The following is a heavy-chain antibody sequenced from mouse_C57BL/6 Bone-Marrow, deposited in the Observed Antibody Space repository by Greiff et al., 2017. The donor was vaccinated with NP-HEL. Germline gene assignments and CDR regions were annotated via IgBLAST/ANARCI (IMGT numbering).Heavy chain of an antibody. Sequence: EVKLVESGGGLVKPGGSLKLSCAASGFTFSSYAMSWVRQTPEKRLEWVATISDGGSYTYYPDNVKGRFTISRDNAKNNLYLQMSHLKSEDTAMYYCARGLYDYDGAGAMDYWGQGTSVTVSS. CDR2: ISDGGSYT. CDR1: GFTFSSYA. V-gene: IGHV5-4*03. D-gene: IGHD2-4*01. CDR3: ARGLYDYDGAGAMDY. J-gene: IGHJ4*01.